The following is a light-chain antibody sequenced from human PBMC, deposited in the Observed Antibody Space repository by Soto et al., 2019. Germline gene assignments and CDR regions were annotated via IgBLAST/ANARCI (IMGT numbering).Light chain of an antibody. J-gene: IGLJ2*01. CDR2: GNS. CDR1: SSNIGAGYD. V-gene: IGLV1-40*01. Sequence: QSVLTQPPSVSGAPGQKVTISCTGSSSNIGAGYDVHWYQQLPGTAPKLLIYGNSNRPSGVSDRLSGSKSGTSASLAITGLQVEDEADYYCQSYDSSLSAAVFGGGTKLTVL. CDR3: QSYDSSLSAAV.